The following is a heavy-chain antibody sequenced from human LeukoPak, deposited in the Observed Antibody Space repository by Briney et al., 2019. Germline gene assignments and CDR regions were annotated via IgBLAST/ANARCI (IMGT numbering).Heavy chain of an antibody. Sequence: NPGGSLRLSCAASGFTFSDYYMSWIRQAPGKGLEWVSYISSSSSYTNYADSVKGRFTISRDNAKNSLYLQTNSLRAEDTAVYYCARVRTGTTFDYWGQGTLVTVSS. CDR2: ISSSSSYT. D-gene: IGHD1-1*01. CDR3: ARVRTGTTFDY. J-gene: IGHJ4*02. V-gene: IGHV3-11*05. CDR1: GFTFSDYY.